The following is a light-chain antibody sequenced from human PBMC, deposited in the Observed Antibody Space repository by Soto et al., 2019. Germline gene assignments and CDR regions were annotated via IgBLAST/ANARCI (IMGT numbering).Light chain of an antibody. J-gene: IGKJ4*01. V-gene: IGKV3-11*01. CDR2: DAS. CDR1: QSVSDY. CDR3: QQRVNWPPT. Sequence: ETVLTQSPASLSLSPGDRATLSCRAAQSVSDYVAWYQQKPGQSPMLLFFDASSRATGVPARFSAGGSGTDFTLIISSLEPEDFAVYYCQQRVNWPPTFGGGTKVDIK.